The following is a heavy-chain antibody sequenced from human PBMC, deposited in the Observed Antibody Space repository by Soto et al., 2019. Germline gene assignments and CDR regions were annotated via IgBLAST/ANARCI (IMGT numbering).Heavy chain of an antibody. CDR3: ARDRYDHYYYYGMDV. CDR2: IYYSGST. Sequence: SETLSLTCTVSGGSISSYYWSWIRQPPGKGLEWIGYIYYSGSTNYNPPLKSRVTISVDTSKNQFSLKLSSVTAADTAVYYCARDRYDHYYYYGMDVWGQGTTVTASS. CDR1: GGSISSYY. J-gene: IGHJ6*02. V-gene: IGHV4-59*01. D-gene: IGHD1-1*01.